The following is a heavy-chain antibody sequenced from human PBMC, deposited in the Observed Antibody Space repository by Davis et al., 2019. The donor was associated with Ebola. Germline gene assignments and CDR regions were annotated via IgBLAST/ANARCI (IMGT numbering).Heavy chain of an antibody. CDR1: GFTFSGSA. Sequence: GGSLRLSCAASGFTFSGSAMHWVRQASGKGLEWVGRIRSKANSYATAYAASVKGRFTISREDSKNTAYLQMNSLKTEDTAVYYCTRQTLLWSDWGQGTLVTVSS. V-gene: IGHV3-73*01. CDR3: TRQTLLWSD. J-gene: IGHJ4*02. CDR2: IRSKANSYAT. D-gene: IGHD3-10*01.